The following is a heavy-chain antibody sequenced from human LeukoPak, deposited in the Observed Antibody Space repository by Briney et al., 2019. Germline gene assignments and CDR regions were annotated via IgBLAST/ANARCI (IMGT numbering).Heavy chain of an antibody. CDR1: GYTFTGYY. CDR2: ISAYNGNT. J-gene: IGHJ4*02. CDR3: ARGGTYCGGDCYSWEDY. D-gene: IGHD2-21*02. Sequence: ASVTVSCKASGYTFTGYYMHWVRQAPGQGLEWMGWISAYNGNTNYAQKLQGRVTMTTDTSTSTAYMELRSLRSDDTAVYYCARGGTYCGGDCYSWEDYWGQGTLVTVSS. V-gene: IGHV1-18*04.